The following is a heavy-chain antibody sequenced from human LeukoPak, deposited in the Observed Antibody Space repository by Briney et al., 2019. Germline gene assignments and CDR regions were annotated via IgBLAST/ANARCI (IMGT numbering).Heavy chain of an antibody. V-gene: IGHV3-15*01. J-gene: IGHJ4*02. Sequence: PGGSLRLSCAASGFTFSNAWMSWVRQAPGKGLEWVGRIKSKTDGGTTDYAAPVKGRFTISRDDSKNTLYLQMNSLKTEDTAVYYCTTEVVVVTVGGYFDFDYWGQGTLVTVSS. D-gene: IGHD2-21*02. CDR2: IKSKTDGGTT. CDR3: TTEVVVVTVGGYFDFDY. CDR1: GFTFSNAW.